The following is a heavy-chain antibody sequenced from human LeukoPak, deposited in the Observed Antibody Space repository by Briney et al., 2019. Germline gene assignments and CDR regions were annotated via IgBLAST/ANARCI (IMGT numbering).Heavy chain of an antibody. J-gene: IGHJ3*02. V-gene: IGHV3-7*01. Sequence: GGSLRLSCAASGFTFSSYWMSWVRQAPGKGLEWVANIKQDGSEKYYVDSVKGRFTISRDNAKNSLYLQMNSLRAEDTAVYYCARVFRPSLTVFIIRGAFDIWGQGTMVTVSS. CDR1: GFTFSSYW. CDR3: ARVFRPSLTVFIIRGAFDI. D-gene: IGHD3-3*01. CDR2: IKQDGSEK.